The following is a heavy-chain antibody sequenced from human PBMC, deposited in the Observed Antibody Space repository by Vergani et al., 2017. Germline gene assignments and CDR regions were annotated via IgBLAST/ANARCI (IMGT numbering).Heavy chain of an antibody. Sequence: QVQLVQSGAEVKKPGASVKVSCKASGSPFTSYYMHWVRQAPGQGLEWMGIINPSGGSTSYAQKFQGRVTMTRDTSTSTVYMELSSLRSEDTAVYYCAREKEAGGSYFWGQGTLVTVSS. V-gene: IGHV1-46*01. D-gene: IGHD1-26*01. CDR2: INPSGGST. CDR1: GSPFTSYY. CDR3: AREKEAGGSYF. J-gene: IGHJ4*02.